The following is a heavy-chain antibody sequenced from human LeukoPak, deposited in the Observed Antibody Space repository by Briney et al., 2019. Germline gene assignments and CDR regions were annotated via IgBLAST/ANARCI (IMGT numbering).Heavy chain of an antibody. Sequence: SVKVSCKASGGTFSSYAISWVRQAPGQGLEWMGGIIPIFGTANYAQKFQGRVTITTDKSTSTAYMELSSLRSEDTAVYYCARETAPNYDFWSGYRTPGYYYYMDVWGKGTTVTVSS. CDR2: IIPIFGTA. D-gene: IGHD3-3*01. J-gene: IGHJ6*03. CDR3: ARETAPNYDFWSGYRTPGYYYYMDV. V-gene: IGHV1-69*05. CDR1: GGTFSSYA.